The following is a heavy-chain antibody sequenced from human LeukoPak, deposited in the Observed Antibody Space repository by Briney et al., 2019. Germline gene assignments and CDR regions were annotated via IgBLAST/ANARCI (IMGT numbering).Heavy chain of an antibody. J-gene: IGHJ3*02. V-gene: IGHV3-66*01. CDR3: ARDCSGGSCYFPDAFDI. CDR2: IYSDGST. CDR1: GFTISSNY. Sequence: PGGSLRLSCAASGFTISSNYMSWVRQAPGKGLEWVSVIYSDGSTYYADSVKGRFTISRDNSKNTLYLQMNSLRAEDTAVYYCARDCSGGSCYFPDAFDIWGQGTMVTVSS. D-gene: IGHD2-15*01.